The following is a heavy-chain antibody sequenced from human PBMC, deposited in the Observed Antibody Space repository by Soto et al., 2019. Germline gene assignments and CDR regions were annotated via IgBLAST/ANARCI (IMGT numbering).Heavy chain of an antibody. Sequence: SATLSLTCTVSGGSIRSYYWSWIRRSPGKGLEWIGYIYSSGSTNYNPSLKSRVSISLDTSKNQFSLKLTSVTAADTAVYYCARGYGSGRYPYLQVDYWGQGTRVTVSS. CDR3: ARGYGSGRYPYLQVDY. CDR2: IYSSGST. V-gene: IGHV4-59*01. CDR1: GGSIRSYY. D-gene: IGHD3-10*01. J-gene: IGHJ4*02.